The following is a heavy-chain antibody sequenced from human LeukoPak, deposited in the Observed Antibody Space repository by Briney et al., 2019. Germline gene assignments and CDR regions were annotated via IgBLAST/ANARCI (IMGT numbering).Heavy chain of an antibody. Sequence: GESLKISCKGSGYSFTSYWIAWVRQMPGKGLEWMGIIYPGDSDTRYSPSFQGQVTISADKSINTAYLRWSSLKASDTAMYYCARHYSSSSGDAFDIWGQGTMVTVSS. CDR3: ARHYSSSSGDAFDI. CDR2: IYPGDSDT. D-gene: IGHD6-6*01. J-gene: IGHJ3*02. CDR1: GYSFTSYW. V-gene: IGHV5-51*01.